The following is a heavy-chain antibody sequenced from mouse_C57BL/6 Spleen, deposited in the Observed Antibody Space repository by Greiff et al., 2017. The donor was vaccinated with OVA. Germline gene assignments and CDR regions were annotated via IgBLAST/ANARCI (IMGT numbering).Heavy chain of an antibody. CDR3: AREYYSNYGWFAY. D-gene: IGHD2-5*01. Sequence: QVQLQQSGAELVRPGSSVKLSCKASGYTFTSYWMDWVKQRPGQGLEWIGNIYPSDSETHYNQKFKDKATLTVDKSSSTAYMQLSSLTSEDSAVYYCAREYYSNYGWFAYWGQGTLVTVSA. V-gene: IGHV1-61*01. J-gene: IGHJ3*01. CDR1: GYTFTSYW. CDR2: IYPSDSET.